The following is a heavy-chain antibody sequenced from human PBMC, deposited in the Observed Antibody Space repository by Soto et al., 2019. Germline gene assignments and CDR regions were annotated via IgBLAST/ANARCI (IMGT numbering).Heavy chain of an antibody. Sequence: GGSLRLSCAASGFTFSSYAMHWVRQAPGKGLEWVAVISYDGSNKYYADSVKGRFTISRDNSKNTLYLQMNSLRAEDTAVYYCASSEASTVAPSLDYCGQGTLVTVSS. J-gene: IGHJ4*02. D-gene: IGHD4-17*01. CDR3: ASSEASTVAPSLDY. CDR1: GFTFSSYA. V-gene: IGHV3-30-3*01. CDR2: ISYDGSNK.